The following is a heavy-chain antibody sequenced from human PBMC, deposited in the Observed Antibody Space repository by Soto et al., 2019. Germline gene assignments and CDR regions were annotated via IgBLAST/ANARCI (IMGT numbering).Heavy chain of an antibody. CDR2: IYYSGST. J-gene: IGHJ6*02. Sequence: QVQLQESGPGLVKPSETLSLTCTVSGGSISSYYWSWIRQPPGKGLGCFGNIYYSGSTNYNPSLKSRVTISVDTSKSQFSLKLSSVTAAGTAVYYCARDRGYYDYVWGSYTGGYGMDVWGQGTTVTVSS. CDR1: GGSISSYY. V-gene: IGHV4-59*01. D-gene: IGHD3-16*01. CDR3: ARDRGYYDYVWGSYTGGYGMDV.